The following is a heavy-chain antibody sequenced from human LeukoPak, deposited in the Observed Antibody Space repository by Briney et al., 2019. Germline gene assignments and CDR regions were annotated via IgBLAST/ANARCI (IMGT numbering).Heavy chain of an antibody. J-gene: IGHJ4*02. CDR1: GGSISSGSYY. Sequence: KPSETLSLTCTVSGGSISSGSYYWSWIRQPAGKGLEWIGRIYTSGSTNYNPSLKSRITISVDTSKNQFSLKLSSVTAADTAVYYCARDSHYSNYYDYWGQGTLDTVSS. V-gene: IGHV4-61*02. CDR3: ARDSHYSNYYDY. CDR2: IYTSGST. D-gene: IGHD4-11*01.